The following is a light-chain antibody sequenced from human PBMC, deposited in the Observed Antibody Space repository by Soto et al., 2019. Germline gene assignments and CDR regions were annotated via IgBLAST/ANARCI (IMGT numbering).Light chain of an antibody. V-gene: IGKV3-11*01. J-gene: IGKJ5*01. Sequence: ELVFTQSPVTLFLSPGARATLFCRASQSVSGYLAWYQQKPGQAPRLLIYDASNRATGIPARFSGGGCGTDFILPITSLEPEDFAVYFCHQRYNWPRVTFGQGTRVDNK. CDR1: QSVSGY. CDR3: HQRYNWPRVT. CDR2: DAS.